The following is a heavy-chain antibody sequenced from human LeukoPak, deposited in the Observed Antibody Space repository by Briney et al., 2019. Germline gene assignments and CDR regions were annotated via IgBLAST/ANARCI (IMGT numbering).Heavy chain of an antibody. CDR3: ARGYSGYDFPFDI. V-gene: IGHV4-39*07. CDR2: IYYSGGT. CDR1: AGSITSRCYW. D-gene: IGHD5-12*01. Sequence: AAESLSPVCTLYAGSITSRCYWWGWLREPAGKGLEWFGSIYYSGGTYYNPSLKSRVTISVDTSKNQFSLKLSSVTAADTAVYYCARGYSGYDFPFDIWGQGTMVTVSS. J-gene: IGHJ3*02.